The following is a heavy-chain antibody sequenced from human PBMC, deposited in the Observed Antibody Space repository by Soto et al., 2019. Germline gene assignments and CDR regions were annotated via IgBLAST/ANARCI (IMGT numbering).Heavy chain of an antibody. Sequence: QVQLLQSGAEVKKPGASVKVSYKASGDTFTANYIHWVRQAPGQGFEWMGWINPQSGGTNYPQKFQGRVTMTRDTSLSTVYMTLIRLTSDDTAEXXXXXXXAKGGGSAGFDYWGQGTLVTVSS. CDR3: XXXXAKGGGSAGFDY. V-gene: IGHV1-2*02. D-gene: IGHD1-26*01. CDR1: GDTFTANY. J-gene: IGHJ4*02. CDR2: INPQSGGT.